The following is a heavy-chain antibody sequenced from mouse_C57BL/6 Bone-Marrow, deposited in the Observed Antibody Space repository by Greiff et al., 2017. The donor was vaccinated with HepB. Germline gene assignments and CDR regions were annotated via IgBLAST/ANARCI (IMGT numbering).Heavy chain of an antibody. CDR3: ARWDSNWMDY. CDR1: GYTFTSYW. D-gene: IGHD2-5*01. CDR2: IDPSDSYT. Sequence: VKLQQPGAELVKPGASVKLSCKASGYTFTSYWMQWVKQRPGQGLEWIGEIDPSDSYTNYNQKFKGKATLTVDTSSSTAYMQLSSLTSEDSAVYYCARWDSNWMDYWGQGTSVTVSS. V-gene: IGHV1-50*01. J-gene: IGHJ4*01.